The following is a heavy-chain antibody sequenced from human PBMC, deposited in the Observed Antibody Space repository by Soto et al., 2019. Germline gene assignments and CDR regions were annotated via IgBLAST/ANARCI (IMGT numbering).Heavy chain of an antibody. D-gene: IGHD1-1*01. CDR3: ARRFEVNDPRYFDY. CDR2: INHSGST. Sequence: QVQLQQWGAGLLKPSETLSLTCAVYGGSFSGYYCSWIRQPPGKGLAWSGEINHSGSTNYNPSLKSRVTISVDTSKNQFSLKLSSVTAADTAVYYCARRFEVNDPRYFDYWGQGTLVTVSS. J-gene: IGHJ4*02. CDR1: GGSFSGYY. V-gene: IGHV4-34*01.